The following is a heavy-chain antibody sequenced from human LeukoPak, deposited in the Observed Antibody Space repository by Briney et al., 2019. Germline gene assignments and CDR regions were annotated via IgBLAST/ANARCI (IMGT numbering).Heavy chain of an antibody. V-gene: IGHV4-59*11. CDR1: GDSISSHY. CDR3: ARGRGDSGSYLVDY. J-gene: IGHJ4*02. Sequence: SSETLSLTCTVSGDSISSHYWSWIRQPPGKGLEWIGHIYYSGSTNYKPSLKSRLTISVDTSKNQCSLKLSSVTAADTAVYYCARGRGDSGSYLVDYWGQGALVTDSS. CDR2: IYYSGST. D-gene: IGHD1-26*01.